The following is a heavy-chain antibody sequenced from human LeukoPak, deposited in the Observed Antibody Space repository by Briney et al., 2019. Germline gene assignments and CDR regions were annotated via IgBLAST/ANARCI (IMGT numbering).Heavy chain of an antibody. V-gene: IGHV3-30*02. Sequence: GGSVRLSCAASGFTFSSYGMHWVRQAPGKGLAWVAFIRYDETNKNYADSVKGRFTISRDNSKNTLYVQMNSLRAEDTAVYYCAKGGVGTPYYFDYWGQGTLVTVSS. J-gene: IGHJ4*02. D-gene: IGHD3-3*01. CDR1: GFTFSSYG. CDR3: AKGGVGTPYYFDY. CDR2: IRYDETNK.